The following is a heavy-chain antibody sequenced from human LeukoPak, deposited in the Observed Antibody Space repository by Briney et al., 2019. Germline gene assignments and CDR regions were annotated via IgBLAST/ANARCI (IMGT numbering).Heavy chain of an antibody. Sequence: PSETLSLTCAVYGGSFSGYYWSWIRQPPGKGLEWIGEINHSGSTYYNPSLKSRVTISVDTSKNQFSLKLSSVTAADTAVYYCARPRPSRVLGYFAFWGQGTLVPVSS. V-gene: IGHV4-34*01. D-gene: IGHD6-13*01. CDR3: ARPRPSRVLGYFAF. CDR1: GGSFSGYY. J-gene: IGHJ4*02. CDR2: INHSGST.